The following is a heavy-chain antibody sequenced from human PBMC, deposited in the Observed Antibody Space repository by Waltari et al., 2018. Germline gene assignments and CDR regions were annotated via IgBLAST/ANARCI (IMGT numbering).Heavy chain of an antibody. CDR1: GGSISNYY. D-gene: IGHD3-10*01. Sequence: QVQLQESGPGLVKPSETLSLTCTVSGGSISNYYWSWIRQPPGKGLEWIGYIYYTGSTNYIRSLKSRVTISVDTTKNQLSLKMPSAIVADTAVYYCARNGSNSGSGTLVDHWGQGTLVTVSA. CDR2: IYYTGST. V-gene: IGHV4-59*08. J-gene: IGHJ4*02. CDR3: ARNGSNSGSGTLVDH.